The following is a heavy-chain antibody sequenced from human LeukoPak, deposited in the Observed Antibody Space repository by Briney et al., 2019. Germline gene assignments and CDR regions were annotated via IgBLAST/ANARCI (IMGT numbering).Heavy chain of an antibody. J-gene: IGHJ4*02. V-gene: IGHV4-34*01. D-gene: IGHD1-26*01. CDR1: GGSFSGYY. CDR3: ARGPGGPFDY. Sequence: PSETLSLTCAVYGGSFSGYYWSWIRQPPGKGLEWIGEINHSGSTNYNPSLKSRVTISVDTSKNQFSLKLSSVTAADTAVYYCARGPGGPFDYWGQGTLVTVSS. CDR2: INHSGST.